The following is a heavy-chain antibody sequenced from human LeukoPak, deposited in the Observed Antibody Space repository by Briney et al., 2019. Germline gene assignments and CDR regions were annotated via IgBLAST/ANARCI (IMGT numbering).Heavy chain of an antibody. Sequence: PGGSLRLSCAASGFTFSNYGMHWVRQAPGKGVEWVAFIRYDGSNEYYADSVKGRFTISGDNSKSTLYLQMNSLRAEDTAVYYCARQVHGLLGYCSSTSCYPRWFDPWGQGTLVTVSS. CDR1: GFTFSNYG. J-gene: IGHJ5*02. CDR3: ARQVHGLLGYCSSTSCYPRWFDP. V-gene: IGHV3-30*02. D-gene: IGHD2-2*01. CDR2: IRYDGSNE.